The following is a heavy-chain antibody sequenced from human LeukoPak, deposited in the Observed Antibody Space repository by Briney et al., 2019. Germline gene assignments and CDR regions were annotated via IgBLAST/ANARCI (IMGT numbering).Heavy chain of an antibody. CDR3: ARQGKDGYRVVDY. CDR1: EYSFTSYW. V-gene: IGHV5-51*01. J-gene: IGHJ4*02. Sequence: GESLKISCKGSEYSFTSYWIGWVRQVPGKGLEWMGIIWPDDSDKRYSPSFQGQVTISADKSISTAYLQWSSLKASDTAMYYCARQGKDGYRVVDYWGQGTLVTVSS. D-gene: IGHD5-24*01. CDR2: IWPDDSDK.